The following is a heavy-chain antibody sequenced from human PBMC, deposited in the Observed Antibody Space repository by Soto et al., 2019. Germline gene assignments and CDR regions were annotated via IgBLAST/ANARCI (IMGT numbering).Heavy chain of an antibody. J-gene: IGHJ4*02. CDR2: ISSSGSTI. CDR1: VFTFSSYE. V-gene: IGHV3-48*03. CDR3: ARVGIQLWLPLDY. D-gene: IGHD5-18*01. Sequence: GSLRLSCAASVFTFSSYEMNCVRQAPGKGLEWVSYISSSGSTIYYADSVKGRFTISRDNAKNSLYLQMNSLRAEDTAVYYCARVGIQLWLPLDYWGQGTLVTVSS.